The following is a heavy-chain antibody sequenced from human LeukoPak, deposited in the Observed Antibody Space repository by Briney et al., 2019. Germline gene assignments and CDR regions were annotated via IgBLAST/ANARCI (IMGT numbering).Heavy chain of an antibody. V-gene: IGHV3-21*01. D-gene: IGHD1-26*01. Sequence: GGSLRLSCAASGFTFSSYSMNCVRQAPGKGLEWVSSISSSSSYIYYADSVKGRFTISRDNAKNSLYLQMNSLRDEDTAVYYCAKGGNIASYYYYYMDVWGKGTTVTISS. CDR1: GFTFSSYS. CDR2: ISSSSSYI. J-gene: IGHJ6*03. CDR3: AKGGNIASYYYYYMDV.